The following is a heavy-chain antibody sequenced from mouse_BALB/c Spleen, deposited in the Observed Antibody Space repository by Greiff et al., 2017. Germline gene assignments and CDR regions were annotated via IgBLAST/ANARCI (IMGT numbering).Heavy chain of an antibody. CDR2: ISSGGSYT. J-gene: IGHJ3*01. Sequence: EVQVVESGGGLVKPGGSLKLSCAASGFTFSSYAMSWVRQSPEKRLEWVAEISSGGSYTYYPDTVTGRFTISRDNAKNTLYLEISSLRSEDTAMYYCARDDGSSPFAYWGQGTLVTVSA. CDR1: GFTFSSYA. V-gene: IGHV5-9-4*01. CDR3: ARDDGSSPFAY. D-gene: IGHD1-1*01.